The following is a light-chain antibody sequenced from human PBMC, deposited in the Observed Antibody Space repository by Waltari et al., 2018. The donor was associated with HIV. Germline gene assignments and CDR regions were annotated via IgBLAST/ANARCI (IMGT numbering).Light chain of an antibody. CDR3: ASWDDALSSWL. J-gene: IGLJ6*01. CDR1: NSNVGKNY. CDR2: RND. V-gene: IGLV1-47*01. Sequence: QSGLRQPPSTSRPPGQRVVLSCSGSNSNVGKNYVSWFQQLPGAAPILLIYRNDRRPSWVPARCTAAKSGSSASLVISGLRSDDEAEYFCASWDDALSSWLFGGGTKLTVL.